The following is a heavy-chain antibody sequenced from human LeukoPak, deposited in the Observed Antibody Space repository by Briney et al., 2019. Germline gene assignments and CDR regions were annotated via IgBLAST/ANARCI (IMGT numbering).Heavy chain of an antibody. CDR1: GGSISSYY. V-gene: IGHV4-59*08. J-gene: IGHJ4*02. CDR2: IYYSGST. CDR3: ARSEGYYFDY. Sequence: SETLSLTCTVSGGSISSYYWSWIRQPPGKGLEWIGYIYYSGSTYYNPSLKSRLTISVDTSKNQFSQKLSSVTAADTAVHYCARSEGYYFDYWGQGTLVTVSS.